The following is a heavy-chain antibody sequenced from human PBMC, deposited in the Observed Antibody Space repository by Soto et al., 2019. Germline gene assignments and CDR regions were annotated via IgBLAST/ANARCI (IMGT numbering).Heavy chain of an antibody. CDR2: MNPNSGNT. V-gene: IGHV1-8*01. J-gene: IGHJ4*02. D-gene: IGHD3-3*01. CDR1: GYTFTSYD. Sequence: QVQLVQSGAEVKKPGASVKGSCKASGYTFTSYDINWVRQATGQGLEWMGWMNPNSGNTGYAQKFQGRVTMTRNTSISTAYMELSSLRSEDTAVYYCARGQDYYDFWSGYYIQTPLDYRGQGTLVTVSS. CDR3: ARGQDYYDFWSGYYIQTPLDY.